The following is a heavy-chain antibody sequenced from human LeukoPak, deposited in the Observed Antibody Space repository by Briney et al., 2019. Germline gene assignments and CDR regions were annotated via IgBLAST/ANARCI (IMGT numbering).Heavy chain of an antibody. CDR2: INHSGST. V-gene: IGHV4-34*01. J-gene: IGHJ5*02. CDR1: GGSFSGYY. Sequence: SETLSLTCAVYGGSFSGYYWSWIRQPPGKGLEWIGEINHSGSTNYNPSLKSRVTISVDTSKNQFSLKLSSVTAADTAVYYCARGSGRWLVREAWFDPWGQGTLVTVSS. D-gene: IGHD6-19*01. CDR3: ARGSGRWLVREAWFDP.